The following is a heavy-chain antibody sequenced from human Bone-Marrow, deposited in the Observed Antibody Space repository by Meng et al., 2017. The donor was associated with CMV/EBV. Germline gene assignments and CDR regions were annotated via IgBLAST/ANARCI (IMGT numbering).Heavy chain of an antibody. Sequence: ASVKVSCKASGYTFTGYYMHWVRQAPGQGLEWMGWINPNSGGTNYAQKLQGRVTTTTDTSTSTAYMELRSLRSDDTAVYYCARDTAPSYYDFWSGYYGYYYYYGMDVWGQGTTVTVSS. V-gene: IGHV1-2*02. CDR3: ARDTAPSYYDFWSGYYGYYYYYGMDV. CDR1: GYTFTGYY. D-gene: IGHD3-3*01. CDR2: INPNSGGT. J-gene: IGHJ6*02.